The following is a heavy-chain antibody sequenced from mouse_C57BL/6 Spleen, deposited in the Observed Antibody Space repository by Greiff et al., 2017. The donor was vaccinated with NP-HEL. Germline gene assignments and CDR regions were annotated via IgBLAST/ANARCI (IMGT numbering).Heavy chain of an antibody. Sequence: VQLQQSGPGLVKPSQSLSLTCSVTGYSITSGYYWNWIRQFPGNKLEWMGYISYDGSNNYNPSLKNQISITRDTSKNQFFLKLNSVTTEDTATYYCAREGSNWYFDVWGTGTTVTVSS. CDR1: GYSITSGYY. CDR2: ISYDGSN. CDR3: AREGSNWYFDV. D-gene: IGHD5-1*01. V-gene: IGHV3-6*01. J-gene: IGHJ1*03.